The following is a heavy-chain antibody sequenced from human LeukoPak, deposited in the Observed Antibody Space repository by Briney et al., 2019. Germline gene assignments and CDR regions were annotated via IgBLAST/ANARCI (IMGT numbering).Heavy chain of an antibody. CDR3: AKGGSGSYYGAFDI. J-gene: IGHJ3*02. V-gene: IGHV3-23*01. CDR1: GITFSSYS. CDR2: ISGSGGST. D-gene: IGHD1-26*01. Sequence: GGSLRLSCAVSGITFSSYSMSWVRQAPGKGLEWVSAISGSGGSTYYADSVKGRFTISRDNSKNTLYLQMNSLRAEDTAVYYCAKGGSGSYYGAFDIWGQGIMVTVSS.